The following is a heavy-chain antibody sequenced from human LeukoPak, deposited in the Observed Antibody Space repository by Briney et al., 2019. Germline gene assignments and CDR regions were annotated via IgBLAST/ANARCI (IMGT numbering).Heavy chain of an antibody. Sequence: GGSLRLSCAASGLTFSSYAMSWVRQAPGKGLEWVSGIGDTGGATYYADSVKGRFTISRGNSKNTLYPQMNSLRAEDTAVYYCAKGFPSGSGDIVVVPAVPPLDYWGQGTLVTVSS. CDR3: AKGFPSGSGDIVVVPAVPPLDY. J-gene: IGHJ4*02. CDR1: GLTFSSYA. D-gene: IGHD2-2*01. CDR2: IGDTGGAT. V-gene: IGHV3-23*01.